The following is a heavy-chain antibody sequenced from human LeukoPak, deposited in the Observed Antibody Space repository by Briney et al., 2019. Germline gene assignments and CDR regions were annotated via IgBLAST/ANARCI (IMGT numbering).Heavy chain of an antibody. V-gene: IGHV3-23*01. CDR3: ARDPGDGSGSYYYYGMDV. CDR1: GFTFSSYA. D-gene: IGHD3-10*01. CDR2: ISGSGRST. Sequence: GGSLRLSCAASGFTFSSYAMSWVRQAPGKGLEWVSGISGSGRSTYYADSVKGRFTISRDNAKNSLYLQMNSLRAEDTAVYYCARDPGDGSGSYYYYGMDVWGQGTTVTVSS. J-gene: IGHJ6*02.